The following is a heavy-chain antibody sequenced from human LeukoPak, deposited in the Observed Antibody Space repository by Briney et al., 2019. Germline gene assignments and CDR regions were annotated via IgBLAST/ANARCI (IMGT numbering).Heavy chain of an antibody. Sequence: ASVKASCKASGYTFTSYYMHWVRQAPGQGLEWMGIINPSGGSTSYAQKFQGRVTMTRNTSTSTVYMELSSLRSEDTAVYYCARDVVVGYYDFWSGPVNWFDPWGQGTLVTVSS. V-gene: IGHV1-46*01. J-gene: IGHJ5*02. CDR1: GYTFTSYY. CDR2: INPSGGST. D-gene: IGHD3-3*01. CDR3: ARDVVVGYYDFWSGPVNWFDP.